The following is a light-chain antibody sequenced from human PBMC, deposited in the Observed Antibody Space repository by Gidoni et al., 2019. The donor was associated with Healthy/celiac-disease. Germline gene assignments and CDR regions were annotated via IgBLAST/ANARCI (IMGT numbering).Light chain of an antibody. V-gene: IGKV3-11*01. Sequence: EIVLTQSPATLSLSPGDRATLSCRASQCVSSYLAWYQQNPGQAPRLLIYDASNRATGIPARFSCSGSGTDFTRTISSLEPEDFAVYYCQQRSNWPPLSTFXHXTKLEI. CDR3: QQRSNWPPLST. CDR1: QCVSSY. J-gene: IGKJ2*01. CDR2: DAS.